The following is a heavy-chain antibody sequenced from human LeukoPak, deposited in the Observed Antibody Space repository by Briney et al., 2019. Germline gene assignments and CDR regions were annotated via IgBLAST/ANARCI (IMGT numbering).Heavy chain of an antibody. CDR1: GFTFSSYA. J-gene: IGHJ4*02. D-gene: IGHD3-22*01. CDR2: ISYDGSNK. Sequence: GGSLRLSCAASGFTFSSYAMHWVRQAPGKGLEWVAVISYDGSNKYYADSVEGRFTISRDNSKNTLYLQMNRLRAEDTAVYYCAREHHYDSSGYYPRPFDYWGQGTLVTVSS. V-gene: IGHV3-30*04. CDR3: AREHHYDSSGYYPRPFDY.